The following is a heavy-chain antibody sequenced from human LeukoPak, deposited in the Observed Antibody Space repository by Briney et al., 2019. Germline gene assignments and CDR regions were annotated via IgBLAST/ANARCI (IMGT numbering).Heavy chain of an antibody. Sequence: PSETLSLTCAVSGGSISNYYWSWIRQPPGKGLEWIGYIYHSGSTYYNPSLKSRVTISVDRSKNQFSLKLSSVTAADTAVYYCAREAVIVGATTGDYWGQGTLVTVSS. D-gene: IGHD1-26*01. CDR1: GGSISNYY. CDR3: AREAVIVGATTGDY. V-gene: IGHV4-59*12. J-gene: IGHJ4*02. CDR2: IYHSGST.